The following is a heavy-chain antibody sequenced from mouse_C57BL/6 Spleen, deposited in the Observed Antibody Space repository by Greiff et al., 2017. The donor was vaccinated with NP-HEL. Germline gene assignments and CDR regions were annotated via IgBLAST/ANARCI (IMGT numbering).Heavy chain of an antibody. V-gene: IGHV1-82*01. CDR3: ASTTVAFDY. CDR1: GYAFTSSW. D-gene: IGHD1-1*01. CDR2: IYPGDGDT. Sequence: VQLQESGPELVKPGASVKISCKASGYAFTSSWMNWVKQRPGQGLEWIGRIYPGDGDTNYNGKFKGKATLTADKSTSTAYMQLSSLTSEDSAVYFCASTTVAFDYWGQGTTLTVSS. J-gene: IGHJ2*01.